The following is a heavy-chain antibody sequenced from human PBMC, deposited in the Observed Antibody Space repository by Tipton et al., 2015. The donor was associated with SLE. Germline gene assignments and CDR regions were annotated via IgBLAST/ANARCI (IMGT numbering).Heavy chain of an antibody. CDR1: GDSISSYSHY. CDR3: ARDVEFSSVSIFGVIP. V-gene: IGHV4-39*07. CDR2: VFYSGST. J-gene: IGHJ5*02. D-gene: IGHD3-3*01. Sequence: TLSLTCIVSGDSISSYSHYWGWIRQPPGKTLEWIGSVFYSGSTYYNPSLESRVTISIDTSKNQFSLKLNSVTAADTAVYYCARDVEFSSVSIFGVIPWGQGILVTVSS.